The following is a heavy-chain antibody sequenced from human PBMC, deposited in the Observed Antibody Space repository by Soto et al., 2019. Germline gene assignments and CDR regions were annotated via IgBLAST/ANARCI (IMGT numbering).Heavy chain of an antibody. CDR1: ELTFIDHS. CDR2: ISSSSSTI. Sequence: GVPLRLPYAAAELTFIDHSMNWIRQAPGKGLEWVSYISSSSSTIYYADSVKGRFTISRDNAKNSLYLQMNSLRAEDTAVYYCARDRYNWFDPWGQGTLVTVSS. V-gene: IGHV3-48*01. CDR3: ARDRYNWFDP. J-gene: IGHJ5*02.